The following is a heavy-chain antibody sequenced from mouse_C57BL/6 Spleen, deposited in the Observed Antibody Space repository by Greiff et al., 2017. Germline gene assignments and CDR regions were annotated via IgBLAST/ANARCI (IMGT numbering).Heavy chain of an antibody. V-gene: IGHV5-6*01. Sequence: EVKLQESGGDLVKPGGSLKLSCAASGFTFSSYGMSWVRQTPDKRLEWVATISSGGSYTYYPDSVKGRFTISRDNAKNTLYLQMSSLKSEDTAMYYCARHDYYGSRTGFAYWGQGTLVTVSA. CDR1: GFTFSSYG. D-gene: IGHD1-1*01. CDR3: ARHDYYGSRTGFAY. J-gene: IGHJ3*01. CDR2: ISSGGSYT.